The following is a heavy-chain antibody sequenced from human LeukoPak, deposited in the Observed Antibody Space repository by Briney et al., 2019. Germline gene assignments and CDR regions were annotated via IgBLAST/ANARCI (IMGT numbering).Heavy chain of an antibody. CDR1: GYTFAGYY. J-gene: IGHJ6*03. D-gene: IGHD3-10*01. CDR3: ARATHAWMVRGPKYYYMDV. V-gene: IGHV1-46*01. Sequence: ASVKVSCKASGYTFAGYYMHWVRQAPGQGLEWMGIINPSGGSTSYAQKFQGRVTMTRDTSTSTVYMELSSLRSEDTAVYYCARATHAWMVRGPKYYYMDVWGKGTTVTISS. CDR2: INPSGGST.